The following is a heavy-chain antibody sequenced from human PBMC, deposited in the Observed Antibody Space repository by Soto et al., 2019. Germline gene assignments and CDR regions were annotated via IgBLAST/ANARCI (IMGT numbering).Heavy chain of an antibody. V-gene: IGHV3-23*01. CDR2: ISGSGGST. D-gene: IGHD3-16*01. J-gene: IGHJ4*02. Sequence: EVQLLESGGGLVQPGGSLRLSCAASGFTFSSYAMSWVRQAPGKGLEWVSAISGSGGSTYYADSVKGRFTISRDNSKNTLYLQMTSLIADGTAVDYGAKDFEMMITFGGVIDCWGQGTLVTVSS. CDR1: GFTFSSYA. CDR3: AKDFEMMITFGGVIDC.